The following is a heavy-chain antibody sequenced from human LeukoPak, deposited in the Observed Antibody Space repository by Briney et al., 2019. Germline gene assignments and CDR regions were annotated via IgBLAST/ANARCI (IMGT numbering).Heavy chain of an antibody. Sequence: SETLSLTCTVSGGSISSSSYYWSWIRQPPGKGLEWIGYIYYSGSTNYNPSLKSRVTISVDTSKNQFSLKLSSVTAADTAVYYCARGRRWFDPWGPGTLVTVSS. V-gene: IGHV4-61*01. CDR1: GGSISSSSYY. J-gene: IGHJ5*02. CDR2: IYYSGST. CDR3: ARGRRWFDP.